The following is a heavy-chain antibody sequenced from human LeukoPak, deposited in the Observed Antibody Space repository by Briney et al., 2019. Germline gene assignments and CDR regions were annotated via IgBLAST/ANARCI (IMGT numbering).Heavy chain of an antibody. CDR1: GYSIGSDYF. D-gene: IGHD2-15*01. V-gene: IGHV4-38-2*02. Sequence: SETLSLTCTVSGYSIGSDYFWGWIRQPPGKGPEWIGSIFHSGSVYYNPSLQSRVTISVDTSTNRFSLKLTSVTAADTALYYCARVVASTSIDSWGQGTLVTVSS. J-gene: IGHJ4*02. CDR3: ARVVASTSIDS. CDR2: IFHSGSV.